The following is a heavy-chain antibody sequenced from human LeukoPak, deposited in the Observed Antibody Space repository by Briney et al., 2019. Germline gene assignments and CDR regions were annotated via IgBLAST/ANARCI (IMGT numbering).Heavy chain of an antibody. CDR1: GFTFSGYS. V-gene: IGHV3-48*01. CDR3: TRDLGN. D-gene: IGHD7-27*01. J-gene: IGHJ4*02. CDR2: ISSRSRVI. Sequence: GASLRLSCTASGFTFSGYSMNWVRQAPGKGLEWVSYISSRSRVISYADSLKGRFTISRDNAKNSLYLQMNSLRPEDTAVYYCTRDLGNWGQGTLVTVSS.